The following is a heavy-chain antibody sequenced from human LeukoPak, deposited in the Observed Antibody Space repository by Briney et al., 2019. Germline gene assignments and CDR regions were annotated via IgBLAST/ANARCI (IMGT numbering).Heavy chain of an antibody. D-gene: IGHD3-22*01. V-gene: IGHV3-9*01. Sequence: GGSLRLSCAASGFTFDDYAMHWVRQAPGKGLEWVSGISWHSGSIGYADSVKGRFTISRDNAKNSLYLQMNSLRAEDTALYYCAKVMYYYDSSGCFDYWGQGTLVTVSS. CDR2: ISWHSGSI. J-gene: IGHJ4*02. CDR1: GFTFDDYA. CDR3: AKVMYYYDSSGCFDY.